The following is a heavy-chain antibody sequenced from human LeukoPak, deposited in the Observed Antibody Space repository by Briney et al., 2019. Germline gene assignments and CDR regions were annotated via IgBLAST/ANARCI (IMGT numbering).Heavy chain of an antibody. CDR1: DDSITIYY. Sequence: SETLSLTCTVSDDSITIYYWTWIRQPPGKGLEWIGYIDHTGITNYNPSLNSRVTISRDTSKNHFSLELSSVTAADTAVYYCARGSGYDYAAFDIWGQGTMVTVSS. CDR3: ARGSGYDYAAFDI. CDR2: IDHTGIT. D-gene: IGHD5-12*01. V-gene: IGHV4-59*12. J-gene: IGHJ3*02.